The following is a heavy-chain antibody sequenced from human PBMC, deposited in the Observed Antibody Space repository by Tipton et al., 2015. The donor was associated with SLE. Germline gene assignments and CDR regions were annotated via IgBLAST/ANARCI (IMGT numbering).Heavy chain of an antibody. CDR1: GYTFTSYD. D-gene: IGHD2-15*01. CDR3: ARRGDCSGGSCQGSFGY. J-gene: IGHJ4*02. CDR2: MNPNSGDA. V-gene: IGHV1-8*01. Sequence: QSGAEVKKPGASVKVSCKASGYTFTSYDINWVRQATGQGLEWMGWMNPNSGDAGYALKFQGRVTMTRNISKSTAYMELSGLRSEDTAVYYCARRGDCSGGSCQGSFGYWGQGTLVTVSS.